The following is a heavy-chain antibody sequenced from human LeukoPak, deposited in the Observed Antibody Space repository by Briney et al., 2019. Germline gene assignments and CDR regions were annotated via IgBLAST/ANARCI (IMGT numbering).Heavy chain of an antibody. CDR2: VSSGGDFR. CDR1: GFNFRIFG. D-gene: IGHD6-19*01. Sequence: GGSLRLSCAASGFNFRIFGMNWVRQAPGKGLEWISSVSSGGDFRYYADSVRGRFTISRDNANNSLYLRMNSLRIDDTAVYYYAKDVTVAGFDYWGQGALVTVSS. CDR3: AKDVTVAGFDY. V-gene: IGHV3-21*01. J-gene: IGHJ4*02.